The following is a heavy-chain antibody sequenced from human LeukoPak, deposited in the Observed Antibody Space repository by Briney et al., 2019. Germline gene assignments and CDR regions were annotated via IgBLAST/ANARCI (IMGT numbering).Heavy chain of an antibody. V-gene: IGHV4-4*07. J-gene: IGHJ4*02. CDR3: ARDGSISGWYSDY. CDR1: GGSITSYY. D-gene: IGHD6-19*01. CDR2: IFTSGST. Sequence: SETLSLTCTVSGGSITSYYWSWIRQPAGKGLEWIGRIFTSGSTNYNPSLKSRVTMSVDTSKNQFSLNLTSVTAADTAVYYCARDGSISGWYSDYWGQGTLVTVSS.